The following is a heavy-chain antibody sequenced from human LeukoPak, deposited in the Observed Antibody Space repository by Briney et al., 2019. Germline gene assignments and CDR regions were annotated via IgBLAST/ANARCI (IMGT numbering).Heavy chain of an antibody. D-gene: IGHD3-22*01. CDR2: IKQDGSEK. V-gene: IGHV3-7*01. J-gene: IGHJ6*03. Sequence: GGSLRLSCAASGFTFSSYWMSWVRQAPGKGLEWVANIKQDGSEKYYVDSVKGRFTISRDNAKNSLYLQMNSLRAEDTAVYHCARDWFDSSGYWPYYYYYYMDVWGKGTTVTVSS. CDR3: ARDWFDSSGYWPYYYYYYMDV. CDR1: GFTFSSYW.